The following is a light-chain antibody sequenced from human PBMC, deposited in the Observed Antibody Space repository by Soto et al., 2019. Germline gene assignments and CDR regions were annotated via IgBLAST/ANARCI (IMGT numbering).Light chain of an antibody. J-gene: IGKJ3*01. CDR3: QQFNDWPFT. CDR2: GAS. V-gene: IGKV3-15*01. CDR1: QSVSST. Sequence: EIVMTQSPATLSVSPGERATLSCRASQSVSSTLAGYQQKPGQAPRLLIYGASTRATGIPSRFSGSGSGTEFTLTISSLQSEDFAVYSCQQFNDWPFTFGPGTKVDIK.